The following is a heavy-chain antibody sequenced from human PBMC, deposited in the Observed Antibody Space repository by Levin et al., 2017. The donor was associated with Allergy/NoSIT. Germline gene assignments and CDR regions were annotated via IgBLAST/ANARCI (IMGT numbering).Heavy chain of an antibody. CDR3: AHTATYYDFWSGYYGDYFDY. CDR2: IYWDDDK. V-gene: IGHV2-5*02. CDR1: GFSLSTSGVG. Sequence: KSSGPTLVKPTQTLTLTCTFSGFSLSTSGVGVGWIRQPPGKALEWLALIYWDDDKRYSPSLKSRLTITKDTSKNQVVLTMTNMDPVDTATYYCAHTATYYDFWSGYYGDYFDYWGQGTLVTVSS. D-gene: IGHD3-3*01. J-gene: IGHJ4*02.